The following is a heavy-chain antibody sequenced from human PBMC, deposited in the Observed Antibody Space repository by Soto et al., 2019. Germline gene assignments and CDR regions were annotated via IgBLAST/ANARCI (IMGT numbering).Heavy chain of an antibody. Sequence: SETLSLTCAVYGGSFSGYYWSWIRQPPGKGLEWIGEINHSGSTNYNPSLKSRVTISVDTSKNQFSLKLSSVTAADTAVYYCASAQAGDFWRGYYPPLYYYGMDVWGQGTTVPVSS. D-gene: IGHD3-3*01. J-gene: IGHJ6*02. CDR3: ASAQAGDFWRGYYPPLYYYGMDV. CDR1: GGSFSGYY. V-gene: IGHV4-34*01. CDR2: INHSGST.